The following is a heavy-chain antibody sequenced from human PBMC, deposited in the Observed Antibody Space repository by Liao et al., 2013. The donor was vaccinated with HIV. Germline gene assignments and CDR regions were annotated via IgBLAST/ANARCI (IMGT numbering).Heavy chain of an antibody. CDR2: IFYTGST. D-gene: IGHD6-25*01. CDR3: ARARXAAFRPYYFDY. CDR1: GGSISSYY. V-gene: IGHV4-59*01. J-gene: IGHJ4*02. Sequence: QVQLQESGSGLVKPSETLSLTCTVSGGSISSYYWSWIRQPPGKGLEYIGHIFYTGSTNYNPSLKSRVTISVDTSKNQFSLKLNSVTAADTAVYYCARARXAAFRPYYFDYWARESWSPSPQ.